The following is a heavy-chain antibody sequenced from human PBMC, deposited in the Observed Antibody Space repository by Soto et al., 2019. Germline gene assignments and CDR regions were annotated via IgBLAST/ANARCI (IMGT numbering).Heavy chain of an antibody. J-gene: IGHJ4*02. V-gene: IGHV3-33*01. CDR1: GFSLSTYG. CDR3: ARDNSDSGGYYYFDY. CDR2: IWFDGSNK. Sequence: QVQLVESGGGVVQPGRSLRLSCAASGFSLSTYGMHWVRQAPGKGLECVAVIWFDGSNKQYADSVKGRFTISRDNSKNTLYLQMNSLIVEDTAVYYCARDNSDSGGYYYFDYWGQGTLVTVSS. D-gene: IGHD3-22*01.